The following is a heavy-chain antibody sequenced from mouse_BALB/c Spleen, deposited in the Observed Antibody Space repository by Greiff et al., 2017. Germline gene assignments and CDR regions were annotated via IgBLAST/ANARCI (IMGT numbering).Heavy chain of an antibody. D-gene: IGHD1-3*01. CDR3: ARGGNRELGAY. Sequence: EVQLQQSGPELVKPGASVKMSCKASGYTFTSYVMHWVKQKPGQGLEWIGYINPYNDGTKYNEKFKGKATLTSDKSSSTAYMELSSLTSEDSAVYYCARGGNRELGAYWGQGTLVTVSA. J-gene: IGHJ3*01. CDR1: GYTFTSYV. CDR2: INPYNDGT. V-gene: IGHV1-14*01.